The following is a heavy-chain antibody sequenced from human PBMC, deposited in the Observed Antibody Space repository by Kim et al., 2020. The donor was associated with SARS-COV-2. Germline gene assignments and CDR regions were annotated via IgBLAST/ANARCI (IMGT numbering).Heavy chain of an antibody. D-gene: IGHD4-17*01. CDR2: IYYSGST. V-gene: IGHV4-31*03. Sequence: SETLSLTCTVSGGSISSGGYYWNWIRQHPGKGLEWIGYIYYSGSTYYNPSLKSRVTISVDTSKNQFSLKLSSVTAADTAVYYCARLTMVNYSCDYWGQGTLVTVSS. J-gene: IGHJ4*02. CDR1: GGSISSGGYY. CDR3: ARLTMVNYSCDY.